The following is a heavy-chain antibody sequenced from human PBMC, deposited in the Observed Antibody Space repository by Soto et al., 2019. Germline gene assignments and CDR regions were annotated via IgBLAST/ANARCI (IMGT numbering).Heavy chain of an antibody. D-gene: IGHD2-8*01. CDR2: INPKSGGT. J-gene: IGHJ6*02. Sequence: ASVKGSCEASGYSFTDYHIHWVRQAPGKGLEWLGRINPKSGGTSTAQKFQGWVTMTTDTSISTASMELTRLTSDDTAIYYCARGDSTDCSNGVCSFFYNHDMDVWGQGTTVTVSS. V-gene: IGHV1-2*04. CDR1: GYSFTDYH. CDR3: ARGDSTDCSNGVCSFFYNHDMDV.